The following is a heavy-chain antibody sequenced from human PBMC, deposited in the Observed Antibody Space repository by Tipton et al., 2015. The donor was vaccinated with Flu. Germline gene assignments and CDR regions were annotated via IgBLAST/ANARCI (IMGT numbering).Heavy chain of an antibody. CDR3: GTSRAGLACYFVF. CDR2: VYDKGMT. V-gene: IGHV4-59*01. Sequence: LRLSCTVDGDSISGYFWSWIRQSPGKSLEWIGCVYDKGMTNYNPSLESRVTISFDTSNSHFSLRLTSVTAADTALSYWGTSRAGLACYFVFWGRGTLVTVSS. J-gene: IGHJ4*02. CDR1: GDSISGYF. D-gene: IGHD3-10*01.